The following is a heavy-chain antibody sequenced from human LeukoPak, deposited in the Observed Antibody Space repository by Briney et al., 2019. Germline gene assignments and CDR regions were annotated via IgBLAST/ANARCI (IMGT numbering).Heavy chain of an antibody. CDR3: ARSVGLAYFDY. Sequence: SETLSLTCAVSGDSISSGYYWGWIRQPPGKGLEWIGTISKSGNTYYNPSLKSRVTMSADTSNNQVSLRLNSVTAADTAIYFCARSVGLAYFDYWGQGTLVTVSS. V-gene: IGHV4-38-2*01. J-gene: IGHJ4*02. CDR1: GDSISSGYY. CDR2: ISKSGNT. D-gene: IGHD1-26*01.